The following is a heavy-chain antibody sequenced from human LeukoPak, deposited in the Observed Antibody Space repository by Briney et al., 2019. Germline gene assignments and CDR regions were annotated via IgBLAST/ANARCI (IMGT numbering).Heavy chain of an antibody. J-gene: IGHJ4*02. CDR3: ARFSLQGFDY. D-gene: IGHD4-11*01. Sequence: SETLSLTCTVSGGSISSSSYYWGWIRQPPGKGLEWIGSIYYSGSTYYNPSLKSRVTISVDTSKNQFSLKLSSVTAADTAVYYCARFSLQGFDYWGQGTLVTVSS. CDR1: GGSISSSSYY. V-gene: IGHV4-39*07. CDR2: IYYSGST.